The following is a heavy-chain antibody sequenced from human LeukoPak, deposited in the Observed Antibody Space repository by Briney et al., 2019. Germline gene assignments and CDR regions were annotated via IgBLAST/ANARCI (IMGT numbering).Heavy chain of an antibody. CDR3: MTAAGYNFGQY. D-gene: IGHD5-18*01. J-gene: IGHJ4*02. V-gene: IGHV3-53*01. Sequence: GGSLRLSCAASGFTFSSYNMNWVRQAPGKGLEWVSALYIGGNTYYADSVRGRFTISRDNSKNTLYLQMNSLRAEDTAIYYCMTAAGYNFGQYWGQGTLVTVSS. CDR2: LYIGGNT. CDR1: GFTFSSYN.